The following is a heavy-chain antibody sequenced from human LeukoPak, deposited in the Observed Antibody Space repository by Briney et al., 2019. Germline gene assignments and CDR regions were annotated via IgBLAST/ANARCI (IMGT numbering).Heavy chain of an antibody. CDR3: ARENLGLDRYYYDSSGYYDLDY. Sequence: GGSLRLSCAASGFTFSDYYMSWIRQAPGKGLEWVSYISSSGSTIYYADSVKGRFTISRGNAKNSLYLQMNSLRAEDAAVYYCARENLGLDRYYYDSSGYYDLDYWGQGTLVTVSS. V-gene: IGHV3-11*04. CDR1: GFTFSDYY. D-gene: IGHD3-22*01. J-gene: IGHJ4*02. CDR2: ISSSGSTI.